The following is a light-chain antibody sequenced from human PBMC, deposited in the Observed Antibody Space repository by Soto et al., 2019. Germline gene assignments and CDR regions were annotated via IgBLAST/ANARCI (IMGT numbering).Light chain of an antibody. J-gene: IGKJ5*01. Sequence: DIQMTQSPSSVSASLGDRVTITFRASQGISSWLAWYQQKAGKAPKLLIYKASTSKSGVPSRFSGSGSGTNFTLTISSLQPEDFATYYCQQFKSYVSFGQGTRLEIK. CDR2: KAS. CDR1: QGISSW. V-gene: IGKV1-12*01. CDR3: QQFKSYVS.